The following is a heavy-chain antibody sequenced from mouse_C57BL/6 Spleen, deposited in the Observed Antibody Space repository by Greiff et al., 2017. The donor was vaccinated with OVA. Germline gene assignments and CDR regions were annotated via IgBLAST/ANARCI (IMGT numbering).Heavy chain of an antibody. CDR3: ARGGRYDGNFEV. Sequence: EVQLVESGPGLVKPSQSLSLTCSVTGYSITSGYYWNWIRQFPGNKLEWMGYISYDGSNNYNPSLKNRISITRDTSKNQFFLKLHSVTTEDTAANYIARGGRYDGNFEVWGTGTTVTVSS. CDR2: ISYDGSN. CDR1: GYSITSGYY. D-gene: IGHD2-14*01. J-gene: IGHJ1*03. V-gene: IGHV3-6*01.